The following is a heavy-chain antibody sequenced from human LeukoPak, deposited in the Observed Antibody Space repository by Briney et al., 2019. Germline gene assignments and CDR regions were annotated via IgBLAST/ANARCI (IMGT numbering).Heavy chain of an antibody. CDR3: ARAYSSSWYNSLDY. D-gene: IGHD6-13*01. CDR2: ISYDGSNK. V-gene: IGHV3-30*14. Sequence: GGSLRPSCVASGLIFSSYAMHWVRQAPGKGLEWVAVISYDGSNKYYADSVRGRFTISRDNSNNTVYLQMNSLRAEDTAVYSFARAYSSSWYNSLDYWGEGTLLTVSS. J-gene: IGHJ4*02. CDR1: GLIFSSYA.